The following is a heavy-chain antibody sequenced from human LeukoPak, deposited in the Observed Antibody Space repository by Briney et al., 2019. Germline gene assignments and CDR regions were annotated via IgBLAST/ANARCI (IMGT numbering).Heavy chain of an antibody. CDR3: ARHPTYFDWLTD. Sequence: ASVKVSCKASGGTFNSDAINWVRQAPGQGLEWMGRIIPILTATYAPLFQDRLRITADTSTSTAYIELSSLGSEDTAVYYCARHPTYFDWLTDWGQGTLVTVSS. V-gene: IGHV1-69*04. CDR2: IIPILTA. CDR1: GGTFNSDA. D-gene: IGHD3-9*01. J-gene: IGHJ4*02.